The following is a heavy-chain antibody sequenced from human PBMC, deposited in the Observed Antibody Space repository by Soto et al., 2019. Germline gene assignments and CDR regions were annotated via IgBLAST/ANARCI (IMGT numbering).Heavy chain of an antibody. CDR3: ARDTGWGLGY. CDR1: GDSINSNYC. J-gene: IGHJ4*02. D-gene: IGHD6-19*01. V-gene: IGHV4-4*02. CDR2: IYYSGGT. Sequence: QVQLQESGPGLVRPSGTLSLTCAVSGDSINSNYCWTWVRQPPGKGLEWIAEIYYSGGTSYNPSLKSRVTISMDKSKNQFCLNLTSVTAADTAMYYCARDTGWGLGYWGQGTLVTVSS.